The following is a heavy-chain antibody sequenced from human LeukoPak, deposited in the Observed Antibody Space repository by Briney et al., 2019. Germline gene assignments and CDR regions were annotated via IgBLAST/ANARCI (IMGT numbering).Heavy chain of an antibody. Sequence: GGPPRLSCAASGFTVSNNYVSWVRQAPGKGLEWVSVIYSGGSTYYADSVKGRFTISRDNSKNTLYLQMNSLRAEDTAVYYCARRNDAFDIWGQGTIVTVSS. CDR2: IYSGGST. CDR3: ARRNDAFDI. J-gene: IGHJ3*02. V-gene: IGHV3-66*04. CDR1: GFTVSNNY.